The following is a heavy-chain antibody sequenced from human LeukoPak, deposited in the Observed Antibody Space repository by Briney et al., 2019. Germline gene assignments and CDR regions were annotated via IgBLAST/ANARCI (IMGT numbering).Heavy chain of an antibody. CDR1: GGSISSYY. CDR2: IFYSGST. Sequence: SETLSLTCTVSGGSISSYYWSWIRQPPGKGLEWIGYIFYSGSTNYNPSLKSRVTISVDTSKNQFSLKLSSVTAADTAVYYCARVFSYPLRAPFDPWGQGTLVTVSS. V-gene: IGHV4-59*01. D-gene: IGHD3-3*01. CDR3: ARVFSYPLRAPFDP. J-gene: IGHJ5*02.